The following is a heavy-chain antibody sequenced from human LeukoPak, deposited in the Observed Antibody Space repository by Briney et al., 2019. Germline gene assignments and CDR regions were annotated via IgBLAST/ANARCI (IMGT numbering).Heavy chain of an antibody. D-gene: IGHD3-22*01. CDR1: GFSFRSYG. CDR2: IRNDGSDK. J-gene: IGHJ4*02. V-gene: IGHV3-30*02. CDR3: AKDLEAGTSGYSLDY. Sequence: GGPLRISCAASGFSFRSYGMHWVRQAPGQGLEWVAFIRNDGSDKYYADSVRGRFTISRDNSKNSLHVQMNSLRVEDTGVYYCAKDLEAGTSGYSLDYWGQGTLVSVSS.